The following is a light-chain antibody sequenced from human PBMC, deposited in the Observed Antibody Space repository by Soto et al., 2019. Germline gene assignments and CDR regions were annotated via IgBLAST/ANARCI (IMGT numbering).Light chain of an antibody. Sequence: DIHMTQFPSSLSASVGDRVTITCRASQSISTSLNWYQQKPGKAPNLLIYTASTFQSGVPSRFSGSGSGTDFTLTIPSLQTEDFATYFCQQTYTSPLPFGPGTKVDIK. CDR1: QSISTS. CDR3: QQTYTSPLP. V-gene: IGKV1-39*01. CDR2: TAS. J-gene: IGKJ3*01.